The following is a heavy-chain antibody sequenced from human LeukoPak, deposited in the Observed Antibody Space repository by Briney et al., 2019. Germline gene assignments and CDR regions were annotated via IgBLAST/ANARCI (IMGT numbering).Heavy chain of an antibody. V-gene: IGHV3-23*01. CDR2: ISGGGGST. CDR3: ARNGYDYGGNWYYMDV. J-gene: IGHJ6*03. Sequence: GGSLRLSCAASGFTFSSYGMSWVRQAPGKGLEWVSAISGGGGSTYYADSVKGRFTISGDNSKNTLYLQMNSLRAEDTAVYYCARNGYDYGGNWYYMDVWGKGTTVTISS. D-gene: IGHD4-23*01. CDR1: GFTFSSYG.